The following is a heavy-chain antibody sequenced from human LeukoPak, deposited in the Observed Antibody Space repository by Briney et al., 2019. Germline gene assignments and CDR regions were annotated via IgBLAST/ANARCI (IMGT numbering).Heavy chain of an antibody. J-gene: IGHJ4*02. D-gene: IGHD5-12*01. Sequence: GGSLRLSCAASGFTFSSYSMNWVRQAPGKGLEWVSSISSSSRYIYYADSVKGRFTISRDNAKNSLYLRMNSLRAEDTAVYYCARDSGYDGGDYWGQGTLVTVSS. CDR2: ISSSSRYI. CDR3: ARDSGYDGGDY. CDR1: GFTFSSYS. V-gene: IGHV3-21*01.